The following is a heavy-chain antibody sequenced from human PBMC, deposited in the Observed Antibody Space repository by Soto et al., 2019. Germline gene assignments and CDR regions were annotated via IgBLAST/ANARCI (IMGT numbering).Heavy chain of an antibody. CDR1: GFNVGAFA. V-gene: IGHV3-23*01. D-gene: IGHD1-20*01. Sequence: EVQLLESGGDLVQPGGSLRLSCAASGFNVGAFAVNWVRQAPGKGLGWVSGISVSDAFIYYADSVRGRFSISRDASENILYLQMNSLRVDDAALYYCTRETVAGITGLDYWGPGTLVTVSS. J-gene: IGHJ4*02. CDR3: TRETVAGITGLDY. CDR2: ISVSDAFI.